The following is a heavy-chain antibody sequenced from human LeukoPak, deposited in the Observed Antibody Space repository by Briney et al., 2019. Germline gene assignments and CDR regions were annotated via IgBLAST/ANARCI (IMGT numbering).Heavy chain of an antibody. Sequence: SETLSLTCSVYGGSFSGYYWSWIRQPPGKGLEWIGEINHSGSTNYNPSLKSRVTISVDTSKNQFSLKLSSVTAADTAVYFCARLRTWYVSLAQFDPWGQGTLVTVSS. D-gene: IGHD3-16*01. J-gene: IGHJ5*02. CDR1: GGSFSGYY. CDR3: ARLRTWYVSLAQFDP. V-gene: IGHV4-34*01. CDR2: INHSGST.